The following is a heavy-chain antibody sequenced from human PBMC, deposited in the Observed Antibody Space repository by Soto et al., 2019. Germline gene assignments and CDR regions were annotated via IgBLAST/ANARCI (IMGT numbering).Heavy chain of an antibody. CDR1: GGSISSGDYY. V-gene: IGHV4-31*03. Sequence: QVQLQQSGPGLVKPSQTLSLTCTVSGGSISSGDYYWNWIRQHPEKGLEWIGTIHHRGNTYYSPSPESRISISIDTSKNQFSLRLSSVTAADTAVYYCAREGGSYDSGGFLIRGAFDVWGQGTTVTVSP. J-gene: IGHJ3*01. CDR2: IHHRGNT. CDR3: AREGGSYDSGGFLIRGAFDV. D-gene: IGHD3-22*01.